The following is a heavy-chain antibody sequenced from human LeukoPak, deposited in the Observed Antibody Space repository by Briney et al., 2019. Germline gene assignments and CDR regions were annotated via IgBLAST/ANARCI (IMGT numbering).Heavy chain of an antibody. Sequence: GGSLRLSCAASGFTFSSFGMSWVRQAPGKGLEWVSDISGSGGSTYYADSVKGRFTISRDNSKNTLYLQMNSLRAEDTAVYYCAKDRTYYDFWSGYDYWGQGTLVTVSS. CDR3: AKDRTYYDFWSGYDY. CDR1: GFTFSSFG. D-gene: IGHD3-3*01. CDR2: ISGSGGST. J-gene: IGHJ4*02. V-gene: IGHV3-23*01.